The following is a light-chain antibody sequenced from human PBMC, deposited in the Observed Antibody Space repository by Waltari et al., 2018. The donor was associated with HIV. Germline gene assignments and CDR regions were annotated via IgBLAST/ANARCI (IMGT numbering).Light chain of an antibody. CDR1: SSDFGAYIY. Sequence: QSALTQPPSASGSPGQSVTISCTGTSSDFGAYIYVSWDQQHPGKAPKLIIYEVTKRPSGVPDRFSGSKSGNTASLTISGLQTEDEADYYCSFFAGNNRLFGGGTKVTVL. J-gene: IGLJ2*01. V-gene: IGLV2-8*01. CDR3: SFFAGNNRL. CDR2: EVT.